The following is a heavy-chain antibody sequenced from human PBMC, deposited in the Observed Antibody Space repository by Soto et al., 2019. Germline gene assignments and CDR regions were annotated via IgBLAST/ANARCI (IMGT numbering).Heavy chain of an antibody. Sequence: PSETLPLTCTVSGGSVSSGSYYWSWIRQPPGKGLEWIGYIYYSGSTNYNPSLKSRVTISVDTSKNQFSLKLSSVTAADTAMYYYARGYADSSGYHLLDYWGQGTLVTVSS. D-gene: IGHD3-22*01. CDR3: ARGYADSSGYHLLDY. J-gene: IGHJ4*02. CDR1: GGSVSSGSYY. V-gene: IGHV4-61*01. CDR2: IYYSGST.